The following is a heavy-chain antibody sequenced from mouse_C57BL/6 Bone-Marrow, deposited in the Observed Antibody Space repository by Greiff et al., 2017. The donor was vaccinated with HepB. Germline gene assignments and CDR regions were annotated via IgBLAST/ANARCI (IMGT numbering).Heavy chain of an antibody. CDR1: GFNIKDDY. CDR2: IDPENGDT. V-gene: IGHV14-4*01. J-gene: IGHJ3*01. D-gene: IGHD2-2*01. CDR3: TRVVTRSEFAY. Sequence: EVKLVESGAELVRPGASVKLSCTASGFNIKDDYMHWVKQRPEQGLEWIGWIDPENGDTEYASKFQGKATITADTSSNTAYLQLSSLTSEDTAVYYCTRVVTRSEFAYWGQGTLVTVSA.